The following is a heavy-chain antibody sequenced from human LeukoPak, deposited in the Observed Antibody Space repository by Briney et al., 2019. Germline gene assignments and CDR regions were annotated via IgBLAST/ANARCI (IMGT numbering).Heavy chain of an antibody. CDR2: ISGSGGST. CDR3: AKDRFAGVPAATYFDY. Sequence: GGSLRLSCAASGFTFSSYATSWVRQAPGKGLEWVSAISGSGGSTYYADSVKGRLTISRDNSKNTLYLQMNSLRAEDTAVYYCAKDRFAGVPAATYFDYWGQGTLVTVSS. V-gene: IGHV3-23*01. D-gene: IGHD2-2*01. J-gene: IGHJ4*02. CDR1: GFTFSSYA.